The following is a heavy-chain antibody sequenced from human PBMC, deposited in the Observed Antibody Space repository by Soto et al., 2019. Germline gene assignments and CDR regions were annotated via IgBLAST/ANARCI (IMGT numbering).Heavy chain of an antibody. CDR1: GYTFTGYY. D-gene: IGHD3-22*01. CDR3: ARDRVRYYDSSGLPWYFDY. Sequence: ASVKVSCKASGYTFTGYYMHWVRQAPGQGLEWMGWINPNSGGTNYAQKFQGRVTMTRDTSISTAYMELSRLRSDDTAVYYCARDRVRYYDSSGLPWYFDYWGQGTLVTVS. J-gene: IGHJ4*02. V-gene: IGHV1-2*02. CDR2: INPNSGGT.